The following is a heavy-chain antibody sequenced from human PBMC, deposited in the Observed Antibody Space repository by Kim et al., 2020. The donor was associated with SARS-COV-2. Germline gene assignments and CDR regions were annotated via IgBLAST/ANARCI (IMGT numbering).Heavy chain of an antibody. CDR3: ARASSLAGEYYFDY. V-gene: IGHV4-39*06. J-gene: IGHJ4*02. CDR2: IFYSGSA. CDR1: SNYD. Sequence: SNYDWGWIRQAPGKGLEWFGKIFYSGSADFNASLRSRVTMSVDTSKRQFALHLSSVTAADTAVYYCARASSLAGEYYFDYWGQGTLVTVS. D-gene: IGHD6-19*01.